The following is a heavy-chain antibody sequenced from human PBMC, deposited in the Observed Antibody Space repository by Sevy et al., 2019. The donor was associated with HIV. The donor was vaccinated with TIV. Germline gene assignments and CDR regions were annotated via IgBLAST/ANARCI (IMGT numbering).Heavy chain of an antibody. CDR2: ISGSGGST. D-gene: IGHD3-22*01. V-gene: IGHV3-23*01. Sequence: GGSLRLSCAASGFTFSSYAMSWVRQAPGKGLEWVSAISGSGGSTYYADSVKGRFTISRNSSKNTLYLQMNSLRAEDTAVYYCAKDYDSSGYYLAGDAFDIWGQGTMVTVSS. CDR3: AKDYDSSGYYLAGDAFDI. CDR1: GFTFSSYA. J-gene: IGHJ3*02.